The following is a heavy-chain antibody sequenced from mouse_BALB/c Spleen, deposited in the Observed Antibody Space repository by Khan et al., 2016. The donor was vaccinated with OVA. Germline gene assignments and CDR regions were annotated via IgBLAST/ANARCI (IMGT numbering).Heavy chain of an antibody. J-gene: IGHJ4*01. CDR1: GYSITSDYA. Sequence: EVQLQESGPGLVKPSQSLSLTCTVTGYSITSDYAWNWIRQFPGNKLEWMGYISYSGSTSYNPSLKSRISIIRDTSKNHFFLQLNSVTTEDTVTYYCANYYGYMDYWGQGISVTVSS. CDR3: ANYYGYMDY. V-gene: IGHV3-2*02. D-gene: IGHD1-2*01. CDR2: ISYSGST.